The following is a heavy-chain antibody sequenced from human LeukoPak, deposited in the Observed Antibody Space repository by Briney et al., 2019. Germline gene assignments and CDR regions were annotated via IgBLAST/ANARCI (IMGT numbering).Heavy chain of an antibody. J-gene: IGHJ5*02. V-gene: IGHV1-2*02. CDR1: GYTFTGYY. CDR3: ARDPSTSPYYFNP. D-gene: IGHD3-10*01. Sequence: GASVKVSCKASGYTFTGYYMHWVRQAPGQGLEWMGWINPNSGGTNYAQKFQGRVTMTRDTSISTAYMELSRLRSDDTAVYYCARDPSTSPYYFNPWGQGTLVTVSS. CDR2: INPNSGGT.